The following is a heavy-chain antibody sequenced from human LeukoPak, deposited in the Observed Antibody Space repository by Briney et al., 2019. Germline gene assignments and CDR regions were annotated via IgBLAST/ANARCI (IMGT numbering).Heavy chain of an antibody. V-gene: IGHV3-7*01. J-gene: IGHJ4*02. D-gene: IGHD1-14*01. Sequence: PGGSLRLSCEASGFTFGSYYMSWVRRAPGKGLEWVANIRQDGSEQYYVDSVKGRFTISRDNAKNSLYLQMSGLRVEDTAVYYCARTRTQVSYRGFDYWGQGTPVTVSS. CDR2: IRQDGSEQ. CDR3: ARTRTQVSYRGFDY. CDR1: GFTFGSYY.